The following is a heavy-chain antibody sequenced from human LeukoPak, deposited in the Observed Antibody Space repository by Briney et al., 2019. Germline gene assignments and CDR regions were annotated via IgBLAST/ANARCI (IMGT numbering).Heavy chain of an antibody. D-gene: IGHD6-19*01. V-gene: IGHV3-21*01. Sequence: NPGGSLRLSCAASGFTFSSYSMNWVRQAPGKGLEWVSSISSSSSYIYYADSVKGRFTISRDNAKNSLYLQMNSLRAEDTAVYYCASIYREGDSSGWYRPEFPGHYWGQGTLVTVSS. CDR3: ASIYREGDSSGWYRPEFPGHY. J-gene: IGHJ4*02. CDR2: ISSSSSYI. CDR1: GFTFSSYS.